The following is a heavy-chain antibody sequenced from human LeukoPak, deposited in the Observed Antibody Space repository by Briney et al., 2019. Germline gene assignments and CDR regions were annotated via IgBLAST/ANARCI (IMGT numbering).Heavy chain of an antibody. V-gene: IGHV1-2*02. CDR3: VRDKARVFDY. J-gene: IGHJ4*02. CDR2: VNPNSGGT. Sequence: SVNVSCKTSGYTFTVYYIHWVRQAPAQGLAWVGWVNPNSGGTDYAQKFQGGVTMIRDTFISTVYMELSRLRSDDTAVYCCVRDKARVFDYWGLGTRVTVPS. CDR1: GYTFTVYY.